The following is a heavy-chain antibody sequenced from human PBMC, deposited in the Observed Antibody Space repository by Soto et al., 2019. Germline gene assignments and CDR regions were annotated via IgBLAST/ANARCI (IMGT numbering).Heavy chain of an antibody. CDR2: ISYDGSNK. J-gene: IGHJ6*02. CDR3: ARDRTTFQVELADGMDV. D-gene: IGHD1-1*01. V-gene: IGHV3-30-3*01. CDR1: GFTFSSYA. Sequence: PGGSLRLSCAASGFTFSSYAMHWVRQAPGKGLEWVAVISYDGSNKYYADSVKGRFTISRDNSKNTLYLQMNSLRAEDTAVYYCARDRTTFQVELADGMDVWGQGTTVTVSS.